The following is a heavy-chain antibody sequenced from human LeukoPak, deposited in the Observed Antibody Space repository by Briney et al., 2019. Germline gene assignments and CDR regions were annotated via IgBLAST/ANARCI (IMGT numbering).Heavy chain of an antibody. CDR3: ARVYYDSSGYYVPADY. J-gene: IGHJ4*02. CDR1: VYTFISYD. V-gene: IGHV1-18*01. D-gene: IGHD3-22*01. CDR2: ISGHNDNI. Sequence: ASVKVSCTSSVYTFISYDISWVRQAPGQGLEWMGWISGHNDNINYAQKVQGRVTMTTDTSTSTAYMELRSLRPDDTAVYYCARVYYDSSGYYVPADYWGQGTLVTVSS.